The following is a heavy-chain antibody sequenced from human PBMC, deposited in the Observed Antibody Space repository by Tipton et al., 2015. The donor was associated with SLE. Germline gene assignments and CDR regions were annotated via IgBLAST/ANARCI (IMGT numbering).Heavy chain of an antibody. D-gene: IGHD2-2*01. V-gene: IGHV3-20*04. Sequence: GSLRLSCAASGFSFADYGMGWFRQAPGKGLEWVFGINWHGDSTRYPDSVKGRFTISRDNAKNSVYLQMNSLRPEDTALYFCARGKYCTSISCHYFDVWGQGTLVTVSS. J-gene: IGHJ4*02. CDR3: ARGKYCTSISCHYFDV. CDR2: INWHGDST. CDR1: GFSFADYG.